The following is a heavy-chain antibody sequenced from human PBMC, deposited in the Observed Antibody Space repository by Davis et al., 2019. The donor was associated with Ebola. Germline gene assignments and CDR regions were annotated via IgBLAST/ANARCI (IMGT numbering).Heavy chain of an antibody. CDR1: GGSVISGSYY. D-gene: IGHD1/OR15-1a*01. CDR2: IYYSGGT. Sequence: PGGSLSLSCTVSGGSVISGSYYWSWIRQPPGKGLEWIGYIYYSGGTNYNPSLKSRVTISLDTSKNQFSLKLRSLTAAETAVYYCARDTGTYVDYWGRGTLVTVSS. J-gene: IGHJ4*02. V-gene: IGHV4-61*01. CDR3: ARDTGTYVDY.